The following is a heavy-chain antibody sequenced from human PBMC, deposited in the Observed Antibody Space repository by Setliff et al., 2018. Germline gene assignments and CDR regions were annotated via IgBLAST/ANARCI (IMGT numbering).Heavy chain of an antibody. V-gene: IGHV4-4*08. J-gene: IGHJ6*04. Sequence: SETLSLTCTVSGASVRTYYWTWIRQPPGKGLEWIGNIYGTGETKYHPSLKSRVTISLDKTKNAFSLRLTSVTAADTGVYFCARSVDPDVWGKGTTVTVSS. CDR2: IYGTGET. CDR3: ARSVDPDV. CDR1: GASVRTYY.